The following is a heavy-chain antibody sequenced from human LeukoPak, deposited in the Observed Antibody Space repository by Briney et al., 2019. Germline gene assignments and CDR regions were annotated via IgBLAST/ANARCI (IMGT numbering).Heavy chain of an antibody. CDR2: ISPSADIK. Sequence: GESLRLSCAASGFTFSGSGMNWVRQAPGKGLEWVSGISPSADIKYYADSVKGRFTISRDNSKNMLYLEVISLTADDTAVYYCAKDDAWLRFGEWSQGTLVTVSS. CDR1: GFTFSGSG. CDR3: AKDDAWLRFGE. D-gene: IGHD3-10*01. J-gene: IGHJ4*02. V-gene: IGHV3-23*01.